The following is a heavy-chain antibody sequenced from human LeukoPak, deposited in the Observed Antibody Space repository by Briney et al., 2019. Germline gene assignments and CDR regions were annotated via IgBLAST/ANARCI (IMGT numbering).Heavy chain of an antibody. CDR2: IIPIFGTA. CDR3: ARDSTAVAGTHFDY. V-gene: IGHV1-69*06. CDR1: GGTFSSYA. J-gene: IGHJ4*02. D-gene: IGHD6-19*01. Sequence: ASVKVSCKASGGTFSSYAISWVRQAPGQGLEWMGGIIPIFGTANYAQKFQGRVTITADKSTSTAYMELSSLRSEDTAVYYCARDSTAVAGTHFDYWGQGTLVTVSS.